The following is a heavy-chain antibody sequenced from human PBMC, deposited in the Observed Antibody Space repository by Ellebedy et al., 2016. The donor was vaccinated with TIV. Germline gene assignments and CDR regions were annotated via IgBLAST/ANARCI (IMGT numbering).Heavy chain of an antibody. CDR1: GFTFSSYA. CDR3: AKGDDYSFDWFDP. D-gene: IGHD4-11*01. V-gene: IGHV3-23*01. CDR2: ISGSGGST. Sequence: GGSLSLSXAASGFTFSSYAMSWVRQAPGKGLEWVSAISGSGGSTYYADSMKGRFTISRDNSKNTLYLQMNSLRAEDTAVYYCAKGDDYSFDWFDPWGQGTLVTVSS. J-gene: IGHJ5*02.